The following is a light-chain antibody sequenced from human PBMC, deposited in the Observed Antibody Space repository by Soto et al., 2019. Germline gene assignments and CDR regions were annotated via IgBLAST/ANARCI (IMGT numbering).Light chain of an antibody. J-gene: IGKJ3*01. CDR3: QQSYSTLLFT. CDR2: AAS. Sequence: DIPMTQSPPSLSASVGDRVTITCRASQSISSYLNWYQQKPGKAPKLLIYAASSLQSGVPSRFSGSGSGTDFTLTISSLQPEDFATYYCQQSYSTLLFTFGPGTKVDIK. CDR1: QSISSY. V-gene: IGKV1-39*01.